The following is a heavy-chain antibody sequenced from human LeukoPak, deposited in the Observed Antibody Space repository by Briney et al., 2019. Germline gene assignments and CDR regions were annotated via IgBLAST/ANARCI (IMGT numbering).Heavy chain of an antibody. J-gene: IGHJ3*02. CDR3: ARRSYYYDSSGYSYAFDI. D-gene: IGHD3-22*01. Sequence: SETLSLTCTVPGGSISSYYWSWIRQPPGKGLEWIGYIYYSGSTNYNPSLKSRVTISVDTSKNQFSLKLSSVTAADTAVYYCARRSYYYDSSGYSYAFDIWGQGTMVTVSS. CDR1: GGSISSYY. CDR2: IYYSGST. V-gene: IGHV4-59*08.